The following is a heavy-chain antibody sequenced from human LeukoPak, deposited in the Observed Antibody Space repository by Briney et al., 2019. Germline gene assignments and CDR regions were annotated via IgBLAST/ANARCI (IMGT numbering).Heavy chain of an antibody. CDR2: ISSSGSTI. CDR3: AREPSDFGEEPFDY. Sequence: GGSLRLSCAASGFTFSSYEMNWVRQAPGKGLEWVSYISSSGSTIYYADSLKGRFTISRDNAKNSLYLQMNSLRAEDTAVYYCAREPSDFGEEPFDYWGQGTLVTVSS. J-gene: IGHJ4*02. CDR1: GFTFSSYE. V-gene: IGHV3-48*03. D-gene: IGHD3-10*01.